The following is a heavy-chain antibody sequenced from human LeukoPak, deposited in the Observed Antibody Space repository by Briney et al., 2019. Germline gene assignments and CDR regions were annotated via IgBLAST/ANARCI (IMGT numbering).Heavy chain of an antibody. CDR1: GYTFTNYY. D-gene: IGHD2-15*01. Sequence: ASVKVSCTASGYTFTNYYIHWVRQAPGQGLEWMGIINPSGGSTSSAQKFQGRVTMTRGTSTSTVYMEMSSLRSEDTAVYYCARVSGYCSGGSCYGLPSHGMDVWGQGTTVTVSS. CDR3: ARVSGYCSGGSCYGLPSHGMDV. V-gene: IGHV1-46*01. CDR2: INPSGGST. J-gene: IGHJ6*02.